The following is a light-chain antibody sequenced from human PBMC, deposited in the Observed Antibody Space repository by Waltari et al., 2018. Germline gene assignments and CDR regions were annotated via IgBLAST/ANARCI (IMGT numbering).Light chain of an antibody. CDR2: DVS. Sequence: QSALTQPASVSGSPGQSITISCTGTSSDVAGYNYVSWYQQHPGKAPKLMIYDVSNRPSGVSNRFSGAKSGTTASLTISGLQAEDEADYYCSCSSYTNNSTVVFGGGTKLTVL. V-gene: IGLV2-14*03. CDR3: SSYTNNSTVV. CDR1: SSDVAGYNY. J-gene: IGLJ2*01.